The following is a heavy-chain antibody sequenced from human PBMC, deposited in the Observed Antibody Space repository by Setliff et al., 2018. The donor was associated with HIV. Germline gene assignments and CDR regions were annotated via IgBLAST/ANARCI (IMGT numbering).Heavy chain of an antibody. CDR3: AKTSSGSDY. CDR2: VCHSGNT. D-gene: IGHD3-22*01. V-gene: IGHV4-38-2*02. CDR1: GYSISSGYC. Sequence: ETLSLTCTVSGYSISSGYCWGWIRQPPGKGLEWIGSVCHSGNTYYNPSLENRVTISIDTSKNQISLRVTSVTAADTAVYYCAKTSSGSDYWGQGALVTVSS. J-gene: IGHJ4*02.